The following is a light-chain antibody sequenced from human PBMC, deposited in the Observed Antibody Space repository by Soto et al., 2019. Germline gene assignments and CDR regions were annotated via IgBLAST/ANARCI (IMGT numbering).Light chain of an antibody. J-gene: IGLJ1*01. V-gene: IGLV1-40*01. CDR2: GNS. CDR3: QSYDSSLRV. Sequence: QSALTQPPSVSGAPGQMVTISCTGSSSNIGAGYDVHWYQQLPGTAPKLLIYGNSNRPSGVPDRFSGPKSGTSASLAITGLQAEDEADYYCQSYDSSLRVFGTGTKVTVL. CDR1: SSNIGAGYD.